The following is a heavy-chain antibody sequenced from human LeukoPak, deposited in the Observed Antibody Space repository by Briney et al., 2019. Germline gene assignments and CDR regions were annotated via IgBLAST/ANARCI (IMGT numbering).Heavy chain of an antibody. CDR2: IYTSGST. CDR3: ARGGRSQQLEY. V-gene: IGHV4-61*02. CDR1: GGSISSGSYY. Sequence: SETLSLTCTVSGGSISSGSYYWSWIRQPAGEGLEWIGRIYTSGSTNYNPSLKSRVTISVDTSKNQFSLKLSSVTAADTAVYYCARGGRSQQLEYWGQGTLVTVSS. D-gene: IGHD6-13*01. J-gene: IGHJ4*02.